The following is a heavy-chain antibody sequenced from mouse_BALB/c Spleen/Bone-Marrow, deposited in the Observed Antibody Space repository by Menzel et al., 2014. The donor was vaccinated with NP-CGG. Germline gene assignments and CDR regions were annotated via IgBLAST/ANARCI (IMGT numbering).Heavy chain of an antibody. CDR1: GYDFSNYL. V-gene: IGHV1-54*01. CDR3: ARQDGYLDY. J-gene: IGHJ2*02. Sequence: QVQLKESGAELVRPGTSVKVSCKASGYDFSNYLIEWVKQRPGQGLEWIGVINPGSGNSNYNERFKGKATLTADKSSSTAYIHLNGLTSDDSAVYFCARQDGYLDYWGQGTSLTVSS. D-gene: IGHD2-3*01. CDR2: INPGSGNS.